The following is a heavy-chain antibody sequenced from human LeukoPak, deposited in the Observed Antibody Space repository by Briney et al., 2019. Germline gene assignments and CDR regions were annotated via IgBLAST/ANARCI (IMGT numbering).Heavy chain of an antibody. CDR3: ARGWTGDPAPYFFDY. D-gene: IGHD3/OR15-3a*01. CDR2: INSNGGRI. J-gene: IGHJ4*02. CDR1: GFTFDDYG. Sequence: GGSLRLSCAASGFTFDDYGLSWVRQAPGKGLEWVSSINSNGGRISYTDSVKGRFTISRDNAKNSLYLQMSSLRAEDTAFYYCARGWTGDPAPYFFDYWGQGTVVTVSS. V-gene: IGHV3-20*04.